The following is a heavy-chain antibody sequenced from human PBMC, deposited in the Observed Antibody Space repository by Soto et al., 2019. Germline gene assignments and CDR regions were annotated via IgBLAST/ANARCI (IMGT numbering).Heavy chain of an antibody. CDR1: GFTFSSYA. CDR3: ARDLADITMIVVVITASPLDYGMDV. D-gene: IGHD3-22*01. J-gene: IGHJ6*02. V-gene: IGHV3-30-3*01. CDR2: ISYDGSNK. Sequence: GSLRLSCAASGFTFSSYAMHWVRQAPGKGLEWVAVISYDGSNKYYADSVEGRFTISRDNSKNTLYLQMNSLRAEDTAVYYCARDLADITMIVVVITASPLDYGMDVWGQGTTVTVSS.